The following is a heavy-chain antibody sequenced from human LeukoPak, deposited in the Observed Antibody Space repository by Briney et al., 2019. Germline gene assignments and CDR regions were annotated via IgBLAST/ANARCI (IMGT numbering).Heavy chain of an antibody. V-gene: IGHV3-11*06. Sequence: GGSLRLSCAASGFILSDYYMSWIRQAPGKGLEWVSSISSSSSYIYYADSVKGRFTISRDNAKNSLYLQMNSLRAEDTAVYYCARAGYDSSGLVDYWGQGTLVTVSS. J-gene: IGHJ4*02. CDR2: ISSSSSYI. CDR3: ARAGYDSSGLVDY. CDR1: GFILSDYY. D-gene: IGHD3-22*01.